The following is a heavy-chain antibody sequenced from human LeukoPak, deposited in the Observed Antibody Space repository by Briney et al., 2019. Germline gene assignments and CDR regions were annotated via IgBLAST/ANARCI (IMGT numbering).Heavy chain of an antibody. V-gene: IGHV3-21*01. CDR1: GFTFSSYS. CDR3: ARGGGYGDYGYVDN. CDR2: ISSSSSYI. J-gene: IGHJ4*02. Sequence: GGSLRLSCAASGFTFSSYSMNWVRQAPGKGLEWVSSISSSSSYIYYADSVKGRFTISRDNAKNSLYLQMNSLRAEDTAVYYCARGGGYGDYGYVDNWGQGTLVTVSS. D-gene: IGHD4-17*01.